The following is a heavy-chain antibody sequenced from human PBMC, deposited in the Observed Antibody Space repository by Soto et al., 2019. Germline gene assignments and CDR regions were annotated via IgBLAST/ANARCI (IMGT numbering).Heavy chain of an antibody. CDR2: INPNNGAT. Sequence: SVKNACKASIYIFTTYFMRLVRQAPGQGLEWMGWINPNNGATHYGLSFQGRVTMTRDTSISTAYMELSSLRSDDTAVYYCASHDPGARFEPWGQGTLVTVSS. V-gene: IGHV1-2*02. CDR3: ASHDPGARFEP. J-gene: IGHJ5*02. D-gene: IGHD1-1*01. CDR1: IYIFTTYF.